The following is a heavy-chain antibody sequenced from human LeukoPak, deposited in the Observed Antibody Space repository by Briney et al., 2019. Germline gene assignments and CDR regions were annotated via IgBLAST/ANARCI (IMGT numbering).Heavy chain of an antibody. CDR3: ARDRRSRYYDSSGPPTHYYYYGMDV. CDR1: GGSISSYY. Sequence: SGTLSLTCTVSGGSISSYYWSWIRQPPGKGLEWIGYIYYSGSTNYNPSLKSRVTISVDTSKNQFSLKLSSVTAADTAVYYCARDRRSRYYDSSGPPTHYYYYGMDVWGQGTTVTVSS. J-gene: IGHJ6*02. V-gene: IGHV4-59*01. CDR2: IYYSGST. D-gene: IGHD3-22*01.